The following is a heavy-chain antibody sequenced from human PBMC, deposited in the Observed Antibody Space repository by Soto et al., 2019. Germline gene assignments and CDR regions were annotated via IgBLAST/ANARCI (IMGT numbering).Heavy chain of an antibody. D-gene: IGHD3-22*01. CDR3: ARGEYYYYSSVSHYYYYGMDV. V-gene: IGHV1-69*01. J-gene: IGHJ6*02. Sequence: QVQLVQSGAEVKKPGSSVKVSCKASGGTFSSYAISWVRQAPGQGLEWMGGIIPIFGTANYAQKFQGRVTITADESTSTAYMELSSLRSEDTAVYYCARGEYYYYSSVSHYYYYGMDVWGQGTTVTVSS. CDR2: IIPIFGTA. CDR1: GGTFSSYA.